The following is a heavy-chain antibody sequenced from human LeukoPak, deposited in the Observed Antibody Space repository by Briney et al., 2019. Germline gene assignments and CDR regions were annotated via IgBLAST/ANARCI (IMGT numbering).Heavy chain of an antibody. D-gene: IGHD3-3*01. J-gene: IGHJ6*02. V-gene: IGHV1-69*04. Sequence: SVKVSCKASGGTFSSYAISWVRQAPGQGLEWMGRIIPILGIANYAQKFQGRVTITADKSTSTAYMELSSLRSEDTAVYYCARTSGVVYGMDVWGQGTTVTVSS. CDR2: IIPILGIA. CDR3: ARTSGVVYGMDV. CDR1: GGTFSSYA.